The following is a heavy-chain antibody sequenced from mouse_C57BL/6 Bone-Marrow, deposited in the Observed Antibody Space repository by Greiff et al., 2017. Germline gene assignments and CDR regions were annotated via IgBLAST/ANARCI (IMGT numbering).Heavy chain of an antibody. D-gene: IGHD3-2*02. CDR3: AGDSSGDVNVDY. J-gene: IGHJ2*01. CDR1: GYTFTSYD. V-gene: IGHV1-85*01. Sequence: VLLVESGPELVKPGASVKLSCKASGYTFTSYDIHWVKQRPGQGLEWIGWIYPGGGSTKYNEKFKGKATLTVDTSSSTAYMVLHSLTSEDSAVYFCAGDSSGDVNVDYWGQGTTLTVSS. CDR2: IYPGGGST.